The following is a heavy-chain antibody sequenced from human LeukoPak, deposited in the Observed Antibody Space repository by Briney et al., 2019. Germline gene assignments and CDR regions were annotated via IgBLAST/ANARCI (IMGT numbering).Heavy chain of an antibody. J-gene: IGHJ5*02. D-gene: IGHD1-26*01. V-gene: IGHV4-4*07. Sequence: PSETLSLTCTDSGGSISSYYWSWIRQPAGKGLEWIGRIYTSGSTNYNPSLKSRVTMSVDTSKNQFSLKLSSVTAADTAVYYCARDGRNSAGGRFGPWGQGTLVTVSS. CDR2: IYTSGST. CDR1: GGSISSYY. CDR3: ARDGRNSAGGRFGP.